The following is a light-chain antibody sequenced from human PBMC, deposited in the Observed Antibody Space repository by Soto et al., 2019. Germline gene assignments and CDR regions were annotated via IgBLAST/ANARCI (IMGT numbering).Light chain of an antibody. Sequence: EIVMTQSPATLSVSPGERATLSCRASQSVSSNLAWYQQKPGQAPRLLIYVASNRATGIPARFSGSGSGTEFTLTISSLQSEDFAVYYCQQYNTWPRTFGQGTKVEIK. J-gene: IGKJ1*01. CDR3: QQYNTWPRT. CDR2: VAS. V-gene: IGKV3-15*01. CDR1: QSVSSN.